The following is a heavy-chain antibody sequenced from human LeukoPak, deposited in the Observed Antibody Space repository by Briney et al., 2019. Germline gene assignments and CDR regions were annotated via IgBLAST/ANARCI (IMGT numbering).Heavy chain of an antibody. D-gene: IGHD1-26*01. Sequence: ASVKVSCKASGYTFTSYDINWVRQATGQGLEWMGFINPSGSSAAYAQKFQGRLTMTRDMFTSTDYMELTSLTSDDTAVYYCARDNSVGETAWWFDPWGQGTLVTVSS. J-gene: IGHJ5*02. V-gene: IGHV1-46*01. CDR1: GYTFTSYD. CDR3: ARDNSVGETAWWFDP. CDR2: INPSGSSA.